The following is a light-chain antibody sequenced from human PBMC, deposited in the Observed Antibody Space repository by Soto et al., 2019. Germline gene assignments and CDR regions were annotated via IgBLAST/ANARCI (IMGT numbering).Light chain of an antibody. CDR1: QSRGSNF. CDR2: ASS. CDR3: QLYGISPH. J-gene: IGKJ5*01. Sequence: EIVLTQSPGTLSLSPLEIATLSFKTSQSRGSNFLAWYQHKPGQAPRLLIYASSNRATGIPDRFSGSASGTDFTLTINRLETEDFAVYYCQLYGISPHFGQGTRLEI. V-gene: IGKV3-20*01.